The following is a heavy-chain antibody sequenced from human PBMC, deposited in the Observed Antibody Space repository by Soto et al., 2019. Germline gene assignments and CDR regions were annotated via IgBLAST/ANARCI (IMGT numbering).Heavy chain of an antibody. V-gene: IGHV4-34*01. Sequence: SETLSLTCAVYGGSFSGYYWSWIRQPPGKGLEWIGEINHSGSTNYNPSLKSRVTISVDTSKNQFSLKLSSVTAADTAVYYCARDYKQWLYDFWSGYNWLDPWGQRTLVTVSS. D-gene: IGHD3-3*01. CDR2: INHSGST. CDR1: GGSFSGYY. CDR3: ARDYKQWLYDFWSGYNWLDP. J-gene: IGHJ5*02.